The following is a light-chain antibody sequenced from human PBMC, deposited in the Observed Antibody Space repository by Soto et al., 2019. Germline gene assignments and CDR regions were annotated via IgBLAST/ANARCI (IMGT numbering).Light chain of an antibody. CDR1: QSISSW. J-gene: IGKJ2*01. Sequence: DIQMTQSPSTLSASVGDRVTITCRASQSISSWLAWYQQKPGKAPKLLIYDASSLESGVPSRFSGRGSGTQFTLTISSLQPDDCATYYCHTYNSYSLHTFGQGTQVDIK. CDR2: DAS. CDR3: HTYNSYSLHT. V-gene: IGKV1-5*01.